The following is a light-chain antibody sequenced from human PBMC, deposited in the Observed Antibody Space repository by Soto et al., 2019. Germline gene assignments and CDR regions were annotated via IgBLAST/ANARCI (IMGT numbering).Light chain of an antibody. J-gene: IGKJ4*01. Sequence: DIQMTQFPPTLSASVGDRVTITCRASQTIKSWVAWYHQKPGKAPKLLIYDASNLEGGVPSKFSGRGYGSEFTLTINFLQTDDSGTYFCQHYHSHPITFGGGTKLEI. CDR1: QTIKSW. CDR3: QHYHSHPIT. V-gene: IGKV1-5*01. CDR2: DAS.